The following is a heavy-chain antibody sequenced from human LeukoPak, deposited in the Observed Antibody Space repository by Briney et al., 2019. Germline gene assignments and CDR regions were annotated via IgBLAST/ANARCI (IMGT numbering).Heavy chain of an antibody. J-gene: IGHJ4*02. CDR3: AKDRGLVRDYYFDY. CDR2: IRYDGSNK. V-gene: IGHV3-30*02. Sequence: GGSLRLSCAASGFTFSSYGMHWVRQAPGKGLEWVAFIRYDGSNKYYADSVKGRFTISRDNSKNTLYLQMNSLSAEDTAVYYCAKDRGLVRDYYFDYWGQGTLVTVSS. D-gene: IGHD6-19*01. CDR1: GFTFSSYG.